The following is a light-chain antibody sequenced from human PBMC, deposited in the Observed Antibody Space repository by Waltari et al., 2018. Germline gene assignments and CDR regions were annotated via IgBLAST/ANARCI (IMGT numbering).Light chain of an antibody. J-gene: IGKJ2*01. CDR2: RVS. CDR1: QSLVHRDGNTH. CDR3: MQGTHLPYT. V-gene: IGKV2-30*02. Sequence: DVVMTQSPLSLPVTLGQPASISCKSSQSLVHRDGNTHLTWFQQRPGQSPRRLFYRVSNRESGVPDRFSGSGSGTDFTLKISRVEAEDVGVYYCMQGTHLPYTFGQGTRLDIK.